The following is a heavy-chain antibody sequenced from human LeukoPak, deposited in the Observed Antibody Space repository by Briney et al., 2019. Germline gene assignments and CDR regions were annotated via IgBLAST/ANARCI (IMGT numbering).Heavy chain of an antibody. D-gene: IGHD6-13*01. CDR3: ARDLAYGSSLRGAFDI. J-gene: IGHJ3*02. Sequence: SETLSLTCTVSGGSISSYYWSWLRQSPRKGLEYIGFLSYTGNTNYNPSLKSRVTISVDTSKNQLSLKLSSVTAADTAVYYCARDLAYGSSLRGAFDIWGQGTMVIVSS. V-gene: IGHV4-59*01. CDR1: GGSISSYY. CDR2: LSYTGNT.